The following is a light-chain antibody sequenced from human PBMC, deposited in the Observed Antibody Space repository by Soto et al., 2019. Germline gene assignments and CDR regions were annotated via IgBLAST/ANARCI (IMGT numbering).Light chain of an antibody. CDR3: QQYNDWPLT. J-gene: IGKJ4*01. CDR1: QSVRSN. V-gene: IGKV3-15*01. Sequence: IVITLSPVTLSVSKGERATLSCRASQSVRSNLAWYQQKPGQAPRLLMYDASTRATGIPARFSGSGSGTEFSLTISSLQSEDFAVYYCQQYNDWPLTFGGGTKVDI. CDR2: DAS.